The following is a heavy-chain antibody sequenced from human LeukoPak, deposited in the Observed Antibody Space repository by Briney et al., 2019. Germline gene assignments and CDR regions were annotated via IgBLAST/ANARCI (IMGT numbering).Heavy chain of an antibody. D-gene: IGHD1-14*01. J-gene: IGHJ4*02. CDR2: ISPYNGKT. CDR1: GYTFTRYG. Sequence: ASVKVSCKASGYTFTRYGIIAVRQAPGQGLEWMGWISPYNGKTNYAQKFQGRVTMTTDTSTTTTYMELRSLRSDDTAVYYCARDLDSGGTTFRALNYWGQGTLVTVSS. V-gene: IGHV1-18*04. CDR3: ARDLDSGGTTFRALNY.